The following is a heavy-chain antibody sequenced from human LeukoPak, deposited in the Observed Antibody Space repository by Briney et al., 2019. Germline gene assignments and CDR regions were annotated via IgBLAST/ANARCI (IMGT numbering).Heavy chain of an antibody. D-gene: IGHD4-11*01. J-gene: IGHJ4*02. CDR2: ISHEGTNT. V-gene: IGHV3-30*18. CDR3: AKGHLIYRLLDQ. Sequence: QPGGSLRLSCAASGFIFYTFGMHWVRQSPGKGLEWVAFISHEGTNTYYADSVNARFTISRDNSNNPLYLQMNSLRPGDTAVYYCAKGHLIYRLLDQWGQGSLVTVSS. CDR1: GFIFYTFG.